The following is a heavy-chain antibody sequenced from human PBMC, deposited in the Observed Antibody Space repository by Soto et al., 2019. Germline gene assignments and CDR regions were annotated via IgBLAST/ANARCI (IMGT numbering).Heavy chain of an antibody. D-gene: IGHD1-1*01. J-gene: IGHJ6*03. CDR1: GYTFTGYY. Sequence: ASVKVSCKASGYTFTGYYMHWVRQAPGQGLEWMGWINPNSGGTNYAQKFQGWVTMTRDTSISTAYMELSRLRSDDTAVYYCARGNGALDYYYYYMDVWGKGTTVTVSS. CDR2: INPNSGGT. CDR3: ARGNGALDYYYYYMDV. V-gene: IGHV1-2*04.